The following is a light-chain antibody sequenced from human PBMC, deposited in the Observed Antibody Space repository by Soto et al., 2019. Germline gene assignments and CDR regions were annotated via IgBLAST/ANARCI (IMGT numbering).Light chain of an antibody. V-gene: IGKV1-39*01. J-gene: IGKJ5*01. Sequence: DIQVTQSPSSLSGSVGDRVTITCRASQSISRHLNWYQQKPGKAPKLLINIASSLQSGVPSRFSGSGSGTDFTLTISNVQPEDFATYYCQQTYSTPQPFGQGTRLEIK. CDR3: QQTYSTPQP. CDR2: IAS. CDR1: QSISRH.